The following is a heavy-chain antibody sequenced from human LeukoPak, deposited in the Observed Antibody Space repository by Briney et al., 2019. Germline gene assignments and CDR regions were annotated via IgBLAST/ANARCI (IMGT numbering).Heavy chain of an antibody. Sequence: GGSLSLSCAASGFTFYDYAMHWGRHAQGMGLEWVLGIRWNSGSICYADSVKGRFTISRDNAKNSLYLQMNSLRAEDMALYYCAKGYYYDSSGYYHDAFDIWGQGTMVTVSS. D-gene: IGHD3-22*01. CDR2: IRWNSGSI. CDR3: AKGYYYDSSGYYHDAFDI. CDR1: GFTFYDYA. J-gene: IGHJ3*02. V-gene: IGHV3-9*03.